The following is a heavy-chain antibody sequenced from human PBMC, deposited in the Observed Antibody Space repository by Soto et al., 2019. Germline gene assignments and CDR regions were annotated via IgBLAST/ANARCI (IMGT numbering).Heavy chain of an antibody. CDR1: GSSISSSSYY. J-gene: IGHJ6*03. Sequence: SETLSLTCTVSGSSISSSSYYWGWIRQPPGKGLKRIGSIYYSGSTYYNTSLKSRVTISVDTSKNQFSLKLSSVTAADTAVYYCAGHTVTTEEAYYYYMDVWGKGTTVTVSS. CDR2: IYYSGST. D-gene: IGHD4-17*01. CDR3: AGHTVTTEEAYYYYMDV. V-gene: IGHV4-39*01.